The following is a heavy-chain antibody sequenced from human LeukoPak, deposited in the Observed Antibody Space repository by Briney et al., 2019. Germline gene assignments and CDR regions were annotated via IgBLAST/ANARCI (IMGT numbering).Heavy chain of an antibody. D-gene: IGHD4-23*01. Sequence: PSETLSLTCAVYGGSFSGYYWSWIRQPPGKGLEWIGEINHSGSTNYNPSLKSRVTISVDTSKNQFSLKLSSVTAADTAVYYCARDYGGNSLSYYFDYWGQGTLVTVSS. CDR1: GGSFSGYY. CDR3: ARDYGGNSLSYYFDY. J-gene: IGHJ4*02. CDR2: INHSGST. V-gene: IGHV4-34*01.